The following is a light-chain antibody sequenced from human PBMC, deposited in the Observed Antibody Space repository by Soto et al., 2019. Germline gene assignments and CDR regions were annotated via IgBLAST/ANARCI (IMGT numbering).Light chain of an antibody. Sequence: QSALTQPPSASGTPGQRVTISCSGSSSNIGSNTVNWYQQLPGTAPKLLIYSNNQRPSGVPDRFSGSKSGTSASLAISGLQSEDEADYYCAAWDDSLNGSSGVFGGGTKLTVL. CDR2: SNN. V-gene: IGLV1-44*01. CDR1: SSNIGSNT. CDR3: AAWDDSLNGSSGV. J-gene: IGLJ3*02.